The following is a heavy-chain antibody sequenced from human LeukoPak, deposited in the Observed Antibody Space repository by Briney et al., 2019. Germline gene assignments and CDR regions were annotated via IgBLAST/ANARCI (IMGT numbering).Heavy chain of an antibody. CDR1: GYTFTSYY. D-gene: IGHD5-18*01. CDR3: ARDLGFVDTAMDLDY. V-gene: IGHV1-46*01. Sequence: ASVKVSCKASGYTFTSYYMHWVRQAPGQGLEWMGIINPSGGSTSYAQKFKGRVTMTRDTSTSTVYMELSSLRSEDTAVYYCARDLGFVDTAMDLDYWGQGTLVTVSS. CDR2: INPSGGST. J-gene: IGHJ4*02.